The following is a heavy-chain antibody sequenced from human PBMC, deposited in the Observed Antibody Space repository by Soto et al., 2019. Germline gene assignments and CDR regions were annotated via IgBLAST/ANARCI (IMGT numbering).Heavy chain of an antibody. J-gene: IGHJ4*02. CDR1: GYTFTSYG. D-gene: IGHD1-26*01. Sequence: QVQLVQSGAEVKKPGASVKVSCKASGYTFTSYGITWVRQAPGQGLEWMGWISAYNGNTNYAQKLRDRVTMTTDTSTSTAYMELRSLGSDDTAVYYCAREGIVSSATSLRVYYFDYWGQGTLVTVSS. CDR2: ISAYNGNT. V-gene: IGHV1-18*01. CDR3: AREGIVSSATSLRVYYFDY.